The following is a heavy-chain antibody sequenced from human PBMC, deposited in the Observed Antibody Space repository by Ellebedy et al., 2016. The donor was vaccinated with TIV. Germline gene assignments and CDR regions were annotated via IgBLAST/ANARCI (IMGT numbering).Heavy chain of an antibody. CDR1: GFTFSDYY. V-gene: IGHV3-11*04. Sequence: PGGSLRLSCAASGFTFSDYYMSWIRQAPGKGLEWVSYISSSSSTIYYADSVKGRFTISRDNAKNSLYLQMNSLRDEDTAVYYCARVGRYSSSWYGHSSGWLDYWGQGTLVTVSS. J-gene: IGHJ4*02. D-gene: IGHD6-13*01. CDR2: ISSSSSTI. CDR3: ARVGRYSSSWYGHSSGWLDY.